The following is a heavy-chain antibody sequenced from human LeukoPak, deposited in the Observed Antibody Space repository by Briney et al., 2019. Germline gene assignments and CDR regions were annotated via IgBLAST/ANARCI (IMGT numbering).Heavy chain of an antibody. Sequence: GGSLRLSCAASGFTFSSYGMHWVRQAPGKGLEWVAFISYDGSNKHYADFVKGRFTISRDNSKNILYLQMNSLRAEDTAVYYCARVASGYYYYYMDVWGKGTTVTISS. CDR3: ARVASGYYYYYMDV. V-gene: IGHV3-30*03. CDR1: GFTFSSYG. J-gene: IGHJ6*03. CDR2: ISYDGSNK.